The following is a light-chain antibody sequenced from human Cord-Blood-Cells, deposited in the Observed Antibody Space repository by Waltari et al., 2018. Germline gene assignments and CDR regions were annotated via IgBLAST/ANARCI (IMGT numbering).Light chain of an antibody. J-gene: IGLJ2*01. CDR3: CSYAGSSTVV. CDR2: EGS. CDR1: SSDVGSYNL. V-gene: IGLV2-23*01. Sequence: QSALTQPAYVSGSPGQSIPISCTGTSSDVGSYNLVPWYQQHPGKAPKLMIYEGSKRPSGVSNRFSGSKSGNTASLTISGLQAEDEADYYCCSYAGSSTVVFGGGTKLTVL.